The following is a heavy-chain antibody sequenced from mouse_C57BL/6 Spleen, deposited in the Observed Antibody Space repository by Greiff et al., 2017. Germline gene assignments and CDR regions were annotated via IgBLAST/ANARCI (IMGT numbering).Heavy chain of an antibody. CDR2: IDPENGDT. CDR3: TTSSWGDY. J-gene: IGHJ2*01. Sequence: VHVKQSGAELVRPGASVKLSCTASGFNIKDDYMHWVKQRPEQGLEWIGWIDPENGDTEYASKFQGKATITADTSSNTAYLQLSSLTSEDTAVYYCTTSSWGDYWGQGTTLTVSS. CDR1: GFNIKDDY. V-gene: IGHV14-4*01. D-gene: IGHD1-1*01.